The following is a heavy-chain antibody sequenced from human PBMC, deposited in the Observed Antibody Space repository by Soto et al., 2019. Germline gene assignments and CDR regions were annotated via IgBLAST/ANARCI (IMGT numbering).Heavy chain of an antibody. CDR1: GFTFSTSW. Sequence: GGSLRLSCAASGFTFSTSWMAWVRQAPGKGLEWVADIKQDGSEKNYVDSVKGRVTISRDNAKSSLYLQMNSLRAEDTAVYYCARDMDVWGKGTTVTVSS. CDR3: ARDMDV. J-gene: IGHJ6*03. CDR2: IKQDGSEK. V-gene: IGHV3-7*01.